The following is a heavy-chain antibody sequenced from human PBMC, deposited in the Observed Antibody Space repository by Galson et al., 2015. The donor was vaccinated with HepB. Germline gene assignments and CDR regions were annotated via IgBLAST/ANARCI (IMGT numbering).Heavy chain of an antibody. CDR2: IHHSGTT. CDR1: GDSISSSGW. V-gene: IGHV4-4*02. J-gene: IGHJ4*02. CDR3: ARQYCTKGSCDQLDY. Sequence: ETLSLTCAVSGDSISSSGWWSWVRQPPGKGLEWIGEIHHSGTTNYNPSLKSRVTMSADKSKNQFSLEVTSVTAADTAVYYCARQYCTKGSCDQLDYWGQGTLITISS. D-gene: IGHD2-8*01.